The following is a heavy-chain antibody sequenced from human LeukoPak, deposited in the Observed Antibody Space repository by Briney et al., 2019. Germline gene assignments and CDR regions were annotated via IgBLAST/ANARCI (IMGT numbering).Heavy chain of an antibody. Sequence: SETLSLTCTVSGGSIGSGTYYWGWIRQSPGKGLEWIGSIFYSGSTNYNPSLKSRVTISVDTSKNQFSLKLSSVTAADTAVYYCASQTSYGDPMSPEIWGQGTMVTVSS. CDR1: GGSIGSGTYY. CDR3: ASQTSYGDPMSPEI. V-gene: IGHV4-39*07. CDR2: IFYSGST. D-gene: IGHD4-17*01. J-gene: IGHJ3*02.